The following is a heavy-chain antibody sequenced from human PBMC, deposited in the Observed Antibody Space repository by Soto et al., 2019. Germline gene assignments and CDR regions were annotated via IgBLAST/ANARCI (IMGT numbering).Heavy chain of an antibody. J-gene: IGHJ6*02. CDR1: GYTFTSYA. V-gene: IGHV1-3*01. CDR2: INAGNGNT. CDR3: ARDEGAAGPSHRYYYYYGMHV. Sequence: ASVKVSCKASGYTFTSYAMHWVRQAPGQRLEWMGWINAGNGNTKYSQKSQGRVTITRDTSASTAYMELSSLRSEDTAVYYCARDEGAAGPSHRYYYYYGMHVWGQATTVTVS. D-gene: IGHD6-13*01.